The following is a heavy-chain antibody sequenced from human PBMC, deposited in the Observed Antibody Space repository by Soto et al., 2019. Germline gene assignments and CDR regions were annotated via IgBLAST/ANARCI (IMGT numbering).Heavy chain of an antibody. CDR1: GFTFSSYA. CDR3: APMGV. V-gene: IGHV3-23*01. J-gene: IGHJ6*02. CDR2: ISGSDNTT. Sequence: GGSLRLCRAASGFTFSSYAMSWVRQAPGKGLEWVSAISGSDNTTYYADSVKGRFTISRDNSKNTLYLQMNSLRADDTALYSCAPMGVWAQGTTVTLSS.